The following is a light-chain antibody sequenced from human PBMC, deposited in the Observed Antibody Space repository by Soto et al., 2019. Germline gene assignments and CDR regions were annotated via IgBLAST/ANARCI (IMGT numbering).Light chain of an antibody. V-gene: IGKV1-39*01. CDR3: QQRSNWPPLT. CDR1: QSISSY. Sequence: DIQMSQSPSSLSASVGDRVTMTCRASQSISSYLNWYQQKPGKAPKLLIYAASSLQSGVPSRFSGSGSGTDFTLTISSLEPEDFAVYYCQQRSNWPPLTFGGGTKVDIK. J-gene: IGKJ4*01. CDR2: AAS.